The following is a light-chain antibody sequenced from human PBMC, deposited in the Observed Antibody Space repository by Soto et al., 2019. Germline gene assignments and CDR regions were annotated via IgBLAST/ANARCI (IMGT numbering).Light chain of an antibody. CDR3: QQSYSIPPT. CDR1: QSITSS. V-gene: IGKV1-39*01. J-gene: IGKJ3*01. CDR2: TAS. Sequence: DIQMTQSPSSLSASVGDRVTVTCRASQSITSSLNWYQQSPGKAPKLLIYTASILQNGVPSRFSDSGSETDFTLTISSLQPEDFATYYCQQSYSIPPTFGPGTKVDI.